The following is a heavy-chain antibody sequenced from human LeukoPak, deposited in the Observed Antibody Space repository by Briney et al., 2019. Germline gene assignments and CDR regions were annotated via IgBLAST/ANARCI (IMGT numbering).Heavy chain of an antibody. J-gene: IGHJ4*02. V-gene: IGHV1-24*01. D-gene: IGHD1-26*01. CDR2: FDPGDGET. CDR1: GYTLTELS. Sequence: ASVKVSCKVSGYTLTELSMHWVRQAPGKGLEWMGGFDPGDGETIYAQKFQGRVTMTEDTSTDTAYMELSSLRSEDTAVYYCATDLSGSQTYDYWGQGTLVTVSS. CDR3: ATDLSGSQTYDY.